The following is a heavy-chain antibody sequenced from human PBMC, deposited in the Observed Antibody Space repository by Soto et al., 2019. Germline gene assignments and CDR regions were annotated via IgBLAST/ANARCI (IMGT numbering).Heavy chain of an antibody. CDR3: ARSQLGQEPYYYYGMDV. CDR1: GYSFTSYW. Sequence: PGESLKISCKGSGYSFTSYWIGCVRQMPGKGLEGMGISYPGDSDTRYSPSFQGQVTISADKSISTAYLQWSSLKASDTAMYYCARSQLGQEPYYYYGMDVWGQGTTVTVSS. D-gene: IGHD1-1*01. CDR2: SYPGDSDT. J-gene: IGHJ6*02. V-gene: IGHV5-51*01.